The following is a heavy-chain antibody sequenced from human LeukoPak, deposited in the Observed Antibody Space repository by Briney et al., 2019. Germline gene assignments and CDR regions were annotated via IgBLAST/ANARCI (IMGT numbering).Heavy chain of an antibody. CDR2: IRSKAYGGTT. D-gene: IGHD1-26*01. Sequence: GGSLRLSCTASGFTFGDYATSWVRQAPGKGLEWVGFIRSKAYGGTTEYAASVKGRFTISRDDSKSVAYLQMNSLKTEDTAVYYCARIEYSGSNYILGAFDIWGQGTMVTVSS. CDR3: ARIEYSGSNYILGAFDI. CDR1: GFTFGDYA. J-gene: IGHJ3*02. V-gene: IGHV3-49*04.